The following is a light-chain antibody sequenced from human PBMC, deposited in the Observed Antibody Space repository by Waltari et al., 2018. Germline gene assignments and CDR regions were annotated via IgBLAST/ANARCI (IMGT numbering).Light chain of an antibody. CDR2: AAS. Sequence: IVLTQSPDTLSLSPGERATLSCRASQWVTSSYLAWYQQKPGQAPRLLIYAASARATGIPDRFSGSGSGTDFTLTISRLEPEDFAVYFCQQYGSSLVTFGGGTEVEIK. CDR3: QQYGSSLVT. J-gene: IGKJ4*01. V-gene: IGKV3-20*01. CDR1: QWVTSSY.